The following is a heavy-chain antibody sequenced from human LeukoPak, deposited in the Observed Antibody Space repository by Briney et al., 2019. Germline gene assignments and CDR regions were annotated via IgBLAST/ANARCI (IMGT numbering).Heavy chain of an antibody. V-gene: IGHV4-39*07. J-gene: IGHJ6*02. CDR1: GGSINNYY. CDR3: ARQKAGWYYYYGMDV. D-gene: IGHD6-19*01. CDR2: IYYSGST. Sequence: SETLSLTCTVSGGSINNYYWSWIRQPPGKGLEWIGSIYYSGSTYYNPSLKSRVTISVDTSKNQFSLKLSSVTAADTAVYYCARQKAGWYYYYGMDVWGQGTTVTVSS.